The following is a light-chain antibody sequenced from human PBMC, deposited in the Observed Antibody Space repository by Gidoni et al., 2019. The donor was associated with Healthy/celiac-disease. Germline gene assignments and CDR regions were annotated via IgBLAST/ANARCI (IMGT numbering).Light chain of an antibody. Sequence: DIQMTQSPSSLSASVGDRVTITCRASQSISSYLTWYQQKPGKAPQLLFYAASCLQSGVPSRFSGSGSGTDFTLTISSLQPEDFATYYCQQSYSTPRTFGQGTKVEIK. J-gene: IGKJ1*01. V-gene: IGKV1-39*01. CDR3: QQSYSTPRT. CDR2: AAS. CDR1: QSISSY.